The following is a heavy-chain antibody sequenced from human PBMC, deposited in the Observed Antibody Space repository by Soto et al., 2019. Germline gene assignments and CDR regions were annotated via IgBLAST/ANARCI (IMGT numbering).Heavy chain of an antibody. D-gene: IGHD1-1*01. J-gene: IGHJ3*02. V-gene: IGHV4-61*01. CDR1: GGSVRSGSYY. CDR3: ARGPRVQLERNADAFDI. CDR2: IYYSGRT. Sequence: QVQLQESGPGLVKPSETLSLTCTVSGGSVRSGSYYWSWIRQPPGKGLEWIGDIYYSGRTNYNPSLKSQDTISVDPSKNQFSLKLRAVTAAETAVYYCARGPRVQLERNADAFDIWGQGTMVTVSS.